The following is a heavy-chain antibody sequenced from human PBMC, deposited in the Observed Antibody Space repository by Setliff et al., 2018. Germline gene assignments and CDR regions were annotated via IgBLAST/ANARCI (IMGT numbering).Heavy chain of an antibody. V-gene: IGHV4-38-2*02. CDR2: IYHSGST. J-gene: IGHJ4*02. CDR1: GYSISSGYI. Sequence: SETLSLTCTVSGYSISSGYIWGWIRQPPGKGLEWIGSIYHSGSTYYNPSLKSRVTISVDTSKNQFSLKVSSVTAADTAVYYCARSFSRREKFLLDYWGQGALVTVSS. CDR3: ARSFSRREKFLLDY.